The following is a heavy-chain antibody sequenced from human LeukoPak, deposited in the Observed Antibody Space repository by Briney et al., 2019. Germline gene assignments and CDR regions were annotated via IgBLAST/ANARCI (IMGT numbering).Heavy chain of an antibody. Sequence: ASVKVSCKASGYTFTSYDINWVRQATGQGLEWMGWMNPNSGNTGYAQKFQGRVTITRNTSISTAYMELSSLRSEDTAVYYCARLRDSSSWSYYYYMDVWGKGTTVTVSS. CDR3: ARLRDSSSWSYYYYMDV. D-gene: IGHD6-13*01. J-gene: IGHJ6*03. CDR2: MNPNSGNT. CDR1: GYTFTSYD. V-gene: IGHV1-8*01.